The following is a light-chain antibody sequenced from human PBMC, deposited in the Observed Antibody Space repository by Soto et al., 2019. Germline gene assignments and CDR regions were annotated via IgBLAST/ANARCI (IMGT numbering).Light chain of an antibody. Sequence: IQMTQPPSSLSASVGDRVTITCRASQGVRDDVVWYQQKPGKAPKLLIYSASTLQSVVPSRFSGSGSGTDCTLTIIGLQPEDFATYYCLQESNYPLTFGGGTKVEIK. CDR3: LQESNYPLT. CDR1: QGVRDD. J-gene: IGKJ4*01. CDR2: SAS. V-gene: IGKV1-6*01.